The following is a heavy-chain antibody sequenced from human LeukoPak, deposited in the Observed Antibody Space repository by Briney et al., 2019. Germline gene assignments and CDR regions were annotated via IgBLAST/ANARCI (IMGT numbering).Heavy chain of an antibody. CDR2: INPSGDPT. V-gene: IGHV1-46*01. CDR3: ARSSGYYSSLFYMHV. CDR1: GYTFTSYY. J-gene: IGHJ6*03. Sequence: ASVKVSCKASGYTFTSYYMHWVRQAPGQGLEWVGIINPSGDPTTYPQKFQGRVTMTSDMSTSPVYMELSSLRSEDTAVYYCARSSGYYSSLFYMHVWGKGTTVTVSS. D-gene: IGHD3-22*01.